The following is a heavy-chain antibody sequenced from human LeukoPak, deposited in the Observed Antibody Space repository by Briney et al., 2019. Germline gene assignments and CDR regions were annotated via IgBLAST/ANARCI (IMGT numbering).Heavy chain of an antibody. D-gene: IGHD1-26*01. V-gene: IGHV3-23*01. J-gene: IGHJ4*02. CDR1: GFNFNYFA. CDR3: AKANYSGSYYFDS. CDR2: LGDSGSGG. Sequence: PGGSLRLSCSASGFNFNYFAMSWVRQAPGKRLEWVSTLGDSGSGGSYADSVRGRFTISRDNSKNTLSVQMNGLRAEDTAVYYCAKANYSGSYYFDSWGQGTLVTVSS.